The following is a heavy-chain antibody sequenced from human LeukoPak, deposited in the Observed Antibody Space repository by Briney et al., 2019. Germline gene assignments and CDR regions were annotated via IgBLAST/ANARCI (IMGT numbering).Heavy chain of an antibody. D-gene: IGHD2-2*01. CDR2: IYHSGST. J-gene: IGHJ4*02. CDR3: VRQTPVSSSIRFDY. V-gene: IGHV4-38-2*01. CDR1: GYSIRSGSY. Sequence: PSETLSLTCGVSGYSIRSGSYWGWIRQTPGKGLEWIASIYHSGSTYYNPSLKRRVTISLDTSNNQFSLKLTSVTAADTAVYYCVRQTPVSSSIRFDYWGQGTLVSVSS.